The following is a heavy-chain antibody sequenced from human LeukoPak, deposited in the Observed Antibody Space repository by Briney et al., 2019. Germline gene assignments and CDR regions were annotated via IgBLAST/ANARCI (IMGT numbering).Heavy chain of an antibody. Sequence: GESLKISCQGSGYSFSSYWINWVRQMPGKGLEWVGIIYPGDSDTRYSPSFQGQVTISADKSISTAYLQWSSLKASDTAMYYCARQATIFGVVDYWGQGTLVTVSS. J-gene: IGHJ4*02. V-gene: IGHV5-51*01. CDR1: GYSFSSYW. CDR3: ARQATIFGVVDY. D-gene: IGHD3-3*01. CDR2: IYPGDSDT.